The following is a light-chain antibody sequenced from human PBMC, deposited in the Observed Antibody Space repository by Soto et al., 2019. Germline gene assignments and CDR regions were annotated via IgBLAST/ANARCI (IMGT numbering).Light chain of an antibody. CDR2: EGS. Sequence: QSALTQPASVSGSPGQSITISCTGASSEVMSYYLVSWYQQYPGKAPKLIIYEGSRRPSGVSDRFSGSNSGNTASLTISGLQAEDEADYYCCSYAGSATLDVVFGGGTKLTVL. V-gene: IGLV2-23*01. CDR3: CSYAGSATLDVV. J-gene: IGLJ2*01. CDR1: SSEVMSYYL.